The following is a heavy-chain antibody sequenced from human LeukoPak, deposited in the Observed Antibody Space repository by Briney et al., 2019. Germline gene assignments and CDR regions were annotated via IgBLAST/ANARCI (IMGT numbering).Heavy chain of an antibody. CDR3: AREGLDY. V-gene: IGHV1-8*01. CDR1: GYTFTNYD. J-gene: IGHJ4*02. CDR2: MNPNSGNS. Sequence: ASVKVSCKASGYTFTNYDINWVRQAPGQGLEWMGYMNPNSGNSAYAQKFQGRVTITTDASISTAYMELSGLRSEDTALYYCAREGLDYWGQPTRVTVSS.